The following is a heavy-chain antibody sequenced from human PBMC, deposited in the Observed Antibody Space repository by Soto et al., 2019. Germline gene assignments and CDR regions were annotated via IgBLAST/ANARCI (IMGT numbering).Heavy chain of an antibody. Sequence: QVQLVESGGGVVQPGRSLRLSCAASGFTFSNYAMHWVRLAPGKGLEWVAVISYDGSNKYYADSVKGRFTISRDNSNNTLYLQINSLIAEDTSVYYCARGLGFWSAYSSGAFDIWGQGTMVTVSS. V-gene: IGHV3-30-3*01. CDR2: ISYDGSNK. J-gene: IGHJ3*02. CDR3: ARGLGFWSAYSSGAFDI. D-gene: IGHD3-3*01. CDR1: GFTFSNYA.